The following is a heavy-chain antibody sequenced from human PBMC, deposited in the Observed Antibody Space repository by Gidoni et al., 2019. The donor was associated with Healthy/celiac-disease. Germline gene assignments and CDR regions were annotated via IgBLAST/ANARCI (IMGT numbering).Heavy chain of an antibody. CDR3: AKDPPSSSWYPYDAFDI. J-gene: IGHJ3*02. CDR1: GFTFSRHA. V-gene: IGHV3-23*01. CDR2: ISGSGGST. D-gene: IGHD6-13*01. Sequence: EVQLLESGGGLVQPGGSLRLSCAASGFTFSRHAMSWVRQAPGKGLEWVSAISGSGGSTYYADSVKGRFTISRDNSKNTLYLQMNSLRAEDTAVYYCAKDPPSSSWYPYDAFDIWGQGTMVTVSS.